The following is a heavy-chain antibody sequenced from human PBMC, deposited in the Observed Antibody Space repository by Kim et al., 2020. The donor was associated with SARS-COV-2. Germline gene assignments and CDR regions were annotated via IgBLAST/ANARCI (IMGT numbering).Heavy chain of an antibody. CDR1: GGTFSSYA. V-gene: IGHV1-69*13. J-gene: IGHJ3*02. CDR3: ARDQYDSIAFDI. Sequence: SVKVSCKASGGTFSSYAISWVRQAPGQGLEWMGGIIPIFGTANYAQKFQGRVTITADESTSTAYMELSSLRSEDTAVYYCARDQYDSIAFDIWGQGTMVTVSS. CDR2: IIPIFGTA. D-gene: IGHD3-22*01.